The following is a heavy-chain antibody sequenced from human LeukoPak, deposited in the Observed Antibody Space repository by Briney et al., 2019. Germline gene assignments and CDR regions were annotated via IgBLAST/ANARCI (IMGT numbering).Heavy chain of an antibody. D-gene: IGHD1-26*01. Sequence: GGSLRLSCAASGFTFSSYAMHWVRQAPGKGLEWVAVISYDGSNKYYADSVKGRFTISRDNAKNTLYLQMNSLRAEDTAVYYCGRDRYSGSYSDYWGQGTLVTVSS. CDR3: GRDRYSGSYSDY. CDR1: GFTFSSYA. V-gene: IGHV3-30-3*01. CDR2: ISYDGSNK. J-gene: IGHJ4*02.